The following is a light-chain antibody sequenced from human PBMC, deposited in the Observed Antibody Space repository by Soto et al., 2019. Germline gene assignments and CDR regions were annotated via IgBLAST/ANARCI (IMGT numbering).Light chain of an antibody. CDR1: SSDVGGYNY. Sequence: QSALTQPPSASGSPGQSVTISCTGTSSDVGGYNYVSWYQQYPGKAPKLMIYEVSKRPSGVPDRFSGSKSGNTASLTVSGLQAKDEADYYCSSYAGSNNFVFGTGTKVTVL. J-gene: IGLJ1*01. V-gene: IGLV2-8*01. CDR2: EVS. CDR3: SSYAGSNNFV.